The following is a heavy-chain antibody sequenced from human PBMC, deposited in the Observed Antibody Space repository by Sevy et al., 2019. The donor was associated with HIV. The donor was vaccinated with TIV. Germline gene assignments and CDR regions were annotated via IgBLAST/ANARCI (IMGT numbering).Heavy chain of an antibody. Sequence: GGSLRLSCAASEFTFSGYWMNWVRQAPGKGLEWVANIRQDGSEKYYVDSVKGRFTISRDNAKNSLLLQMNSLRADDTAVYDWGREYDGGAAAARGAFYYWGQGTLVTVSS. D-gene: IGHD2-2*01. V-gene: IGHV3-7*03. J-gene: IGHJ4*02. CDR2: IRQDGSEK. CDR1: EFTFSGYW. CDR3: GREYDGGAAAARGAFYY.